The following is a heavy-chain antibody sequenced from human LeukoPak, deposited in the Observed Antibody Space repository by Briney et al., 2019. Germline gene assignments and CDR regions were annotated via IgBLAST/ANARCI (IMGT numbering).Heavy chain of an antibody. D-gene: IGHD4-17*01. CDR1: GGSISSGGYY. Sequence: SQTLSLTCTVSGGSISSGGYYWSWIRQHPGKGLEWIGYIYYSGSTYYNPSLKSRVTISVDTSKNQSSLKLSSVTAADTAVYYCARDSHYGDYRYYYGMDVWGQGTTVTVSS. CDR3: ARDSHYGDYRYYYGMDV. V-gene: IGHV4-31*03. J-gene: IGHJ6*02. CDR2: IYYSGST.